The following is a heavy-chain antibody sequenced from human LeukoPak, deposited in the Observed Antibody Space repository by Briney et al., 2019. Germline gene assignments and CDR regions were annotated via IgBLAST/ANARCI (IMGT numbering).Heavy chain of an antibody. J-gene: IGHJ6*02. V-gene: IGHV3-21*01. CDR2: IGSTSNYI. CDR1: GFTFSDYS. Sequence: GGSLRLSCAASGFTFSDYSMNWVRQAPGKGLEWVSSIGSTSNYIYYADSVKGRFTISRDNAKNSLYLQMNSLRAEDTAVYYCARDTDYGDYVGWGDYYYYYGMDVWGQGTTVTVSS. CDR3: ARDTDYGDYVGWGDYYYYYGMDV. D-gene: IGHD4-17*01.